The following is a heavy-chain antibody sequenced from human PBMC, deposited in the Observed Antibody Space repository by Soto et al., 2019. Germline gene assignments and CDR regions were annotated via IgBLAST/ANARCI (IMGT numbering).Heavy chain of an antibody. Sequence: GSLRLSCAASGFIVRDNFMIWVRQAPGRGLEWVSAPYRGGSTYYADAVRGRFIVSRDNSKNSLFLQMNSLRAEDTAMYYCARARVEVPAHPRLDAFDLWGQGTMVTVSS. V-gene: IGHV3-53*01. J-gene: IGHJ3*01. CDR3: ARARVEVPAHPRLDAFDL. D-gene: IGHD2-2*01. CDR2: PYRGGST. CDR1: GFIVRDNF.